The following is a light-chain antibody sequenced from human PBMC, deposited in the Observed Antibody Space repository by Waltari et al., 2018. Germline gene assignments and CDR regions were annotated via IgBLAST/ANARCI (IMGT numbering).Light chain of an antibody. CDR3: QQYHSPWT. CDR1: QSISSW. CDR2: AAS. J-gene: IGKJ1*01. V-gene: IGKV1-5*01. Sequence: DIQMTQSPSTLSASVGDRVTITCRASQSISSWLARYQQKPGKAPKLLIYAASSLQSGVPSGFSGSGSGTEFTLTISSLQPDDFATYYCQQYHSPWTFGQGTKVEIK.